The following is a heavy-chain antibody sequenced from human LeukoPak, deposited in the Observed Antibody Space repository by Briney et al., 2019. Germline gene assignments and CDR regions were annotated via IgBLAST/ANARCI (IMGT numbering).Heavy chain of an antibody. D-gene: IGHD3-22*01. CDR2: ITGRGENI. CDR3: ARGDHRSHYYDSSGYHHAFDI. V-gene: IGHV3-23*01. Sequence: GGTLRLSCTASGFTFSSYGMNWVRQAPGKGLEWVSGITGRGENIYYAGSVKGRFTISRDNSKNSLYLQMNSLRAEDTAVYYCARGDHRSHYYDSSGYHHAFDIWGQGTMVTVSS. CDR1: GFTFSSYG. J-gene: IGHJ3*02.